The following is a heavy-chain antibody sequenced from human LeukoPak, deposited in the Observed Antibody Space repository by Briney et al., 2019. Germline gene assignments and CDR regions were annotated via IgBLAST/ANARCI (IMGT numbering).Heavy chain of an antibody. V-gene: IGHV4-30-2*01. CDR1: GGSISSGVYS. J-gene: IGHJ4*02. CDR3: AKTGSLMGRFFDY. CDR2: IYHSGST. D-gene: IGHD3-10*01. Sequence: PSETLSLTCAVSGGSISSGVYSWSWIRQPPGKGLEWIAYIYHSGSTYYNPSLKSRVTISVDGSKNQFSLKLTSVTAADTAVYFCAKTGSLMGRFFDYWGQGIQVIVSS.